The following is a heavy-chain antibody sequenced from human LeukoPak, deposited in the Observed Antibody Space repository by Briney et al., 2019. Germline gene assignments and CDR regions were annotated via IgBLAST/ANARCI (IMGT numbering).Heavy chain of an antibody. J-gene: IGHJ2*01. Sequence: SETLSLTCTVSGGSISSYYWSWIRQPAGKGLEWIGRIYTSGSTNYNPSLKSRVTMSVDTSKNQFSLKLSSVTAADTAVYYCARDAFLWSDILTGYYMRYFDLWGRGTLVTVSS. CDR2: IYTSGST. CDR1: GGSISSYY. V-gene: IGHV4-4*07. D-gene: IGHD3-9*01. CDR3: ARDAFLWSDILTGYYMRYFDL.